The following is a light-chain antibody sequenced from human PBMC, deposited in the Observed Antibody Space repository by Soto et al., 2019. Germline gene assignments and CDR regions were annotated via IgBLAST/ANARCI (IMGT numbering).Light chain of an antibody. CDR2: STS. V-gene: IGLV7-43*01. J-gene: IGLJ2*01. CDR3: LLYYGGAPV. CDR1: TGAVTSGYY. Sequence: QTVVTQEPSLTVSPGGTVTLTCASSTGAVTSGYYPNWFQQKPGQAPRALIYSTSNEHSWTPARFSGSLLGGKAALTLSGAQPEDEAEYYCLLYYGGAPVFGGGTKVTVL.